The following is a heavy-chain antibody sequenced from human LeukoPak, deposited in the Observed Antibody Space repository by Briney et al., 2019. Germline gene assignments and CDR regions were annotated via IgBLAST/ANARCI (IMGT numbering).Heavy chain of an antibody. D-gene: IGHD2-2*02. CDR1: GGTFSSYA. CDR3: ARAIVDCSSTSCYTYFQH. J-gene: IGHJ1*01. CDR2: IIPIFGTA. V-gene: IGHV1-69*05. Sequence: ASVKVSCKASGGTFSSYAISWVRQAPGQGLEWMGGIIPIFGTANYAQKFQGRVTITTDESTSTAYMELSSLRSEDTAVYYCARAIVDCSSTSCYTYFQHWGRGTLVTVSS.